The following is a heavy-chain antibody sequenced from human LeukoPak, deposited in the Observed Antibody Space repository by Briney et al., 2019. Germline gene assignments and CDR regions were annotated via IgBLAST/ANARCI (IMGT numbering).Heavy chain of an antibody. CDR1: GFIFSSYS. CDR3: ARQDYFDSSVLDF. J-gene: IGHJ4*02. V-gene: IGHV3-21*01. D-gene: IGHD3-22*01. CDR2: ISSSSPDI. Sequence: GGSLRLSCAASGFIFSSYSMNWVRQAPGKGLEWASSISSSSPDIYYANSLKGRFTISRDNAKNPLYLQMNSLRAEDTAVYYCARQDYFDSSVLDFWGRGTLVTVSS.